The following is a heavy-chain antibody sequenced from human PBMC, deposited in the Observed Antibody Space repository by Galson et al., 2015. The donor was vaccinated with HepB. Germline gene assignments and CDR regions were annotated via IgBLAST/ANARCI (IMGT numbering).Heavy chain of an antibody. Sequence: SLRLSCAASGFTFSRYAMHWVRQAPGKGLRWVAVIWSDGSNKYYADSVKGRFTISRDNSRNTLSLQMSSLRADDTAVYYCARAALYCRTAGCSVPELGAFDIWGQGTRVTVSS. V-gene: IGHV3-33*01. J-gene: IGHJ3*02. D-gene: IGHD2-2*01. CDR3: ARAALYCRTAGCSVPELGAFDI. CDR2: IWSDGSNK. CDR1: GFTFSRYA.